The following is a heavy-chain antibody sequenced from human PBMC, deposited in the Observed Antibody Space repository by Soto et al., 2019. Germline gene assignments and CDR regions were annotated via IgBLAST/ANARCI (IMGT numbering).Heavy chain of an antibody. CDR2: ISHHGIKT. CDR1: RFTFSAYG. D-gene: IGHD1-26*01. J-gene: IGHJ4*02. CDR3: AKDWVGGSNNYQLDY. V-gene: IGHV3-30*18. Sequence: QVQLLESGGGVVQPGGPLTLPFSAARFTFSAYGMHWGRQAPGKGLQLLATISHHGIKTHYADSVMGRITFSRDNFKEVVYLHFSGLRVEDTAIYYCAKDWVGGSNNYQLDYWGQGTAVTVTS.